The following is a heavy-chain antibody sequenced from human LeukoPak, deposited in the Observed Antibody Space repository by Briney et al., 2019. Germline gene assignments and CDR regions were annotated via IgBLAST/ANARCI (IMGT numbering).Heavy chain of an antibody. Sequence: PSETLSLTCNVSGYSISSGYYWSWIRQPPGKGLEWIGAIYHSGYTFYNSSLKSRVTISVDTSKNQFSPKLQSVTAADTAVYYCATEGTVRYFDPWGQGTLVTVSS. J-gene: IGHJ5*02. CDR2: IYHSGYT. V-gene: IGHV4-38-2*02. D-gene: IGHD1-14*01. CDR3: ATEGTVRYFDP. CDR1: GYSISSGYY.